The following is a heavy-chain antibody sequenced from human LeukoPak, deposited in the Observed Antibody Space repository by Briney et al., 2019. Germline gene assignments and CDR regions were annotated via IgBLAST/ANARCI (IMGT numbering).Heavy chain of an antibody. CDR3: EKDSTVTPHNWFVP. J-gene: IGHJ5*02. V-gene: IGHV3-23*01. D-gene: IGHD4-17*01. CDR2: ISGSGGST. Sequence: GGSLRLSCAASGFTFSSYAMSWVRQAPGKGLEWVSAISGSGGSTYYADSVKGRFTISRDNTKNTLYLQMNSLRAEDTAVYYCEKDSTVTPHNWFVPCGQGALVTVSS. CDR1: GFTFSSYA.